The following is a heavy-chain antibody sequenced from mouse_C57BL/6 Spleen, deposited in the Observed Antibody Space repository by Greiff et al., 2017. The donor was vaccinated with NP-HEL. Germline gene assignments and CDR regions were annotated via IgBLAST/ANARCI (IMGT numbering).Heavy chain of an antibody. CDR1: GYTFTSYW. CDR3: ARSGDYDGDYFDY. Sequence: QVQLQQPGAELVRPGSSVKLSCKASGYTFTSYWMHWVKQRPIQGLEWIGNIDPSDSETHYNQKFKDKATLTVDKSSSTAYMQLSSLTSEDSAVYDCARSGDYDGDYFDYWGQGTTLTVSS. CDR2: IDPSDSET. V-gene: IGHV1-52*01. J-gene: IGHJ2*01. D-gene: IGHD2-4*01.